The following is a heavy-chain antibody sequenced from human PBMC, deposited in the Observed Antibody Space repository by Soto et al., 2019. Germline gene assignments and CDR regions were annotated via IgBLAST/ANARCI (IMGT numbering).Heavy chain of an antibody. J-gene: IGHJ4*02. V-gene: IGHV3-66*01. CDR3: ATLTTYDILTGFYPC. CDR2: IYSDGST. D-gene: IGHD3-9*01. CDR1: GFTVNSNY. Sequence: EVQLVESGGGLVQPGGSLGLSCQASGFTVNSNYMSWVRKAPGKGLGWVSVIYSDGSTYYADSVKGRFIIPRDNSNNTLYFQMNSLRAEDTAVYYCATLTTYDILTGFYPCGGQGTLVTVSS.